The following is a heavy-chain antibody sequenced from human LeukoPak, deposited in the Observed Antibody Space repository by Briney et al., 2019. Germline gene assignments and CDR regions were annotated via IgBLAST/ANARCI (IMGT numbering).Heavy chain of an antibody. V-gene: IGHV3-66*01. Sequence: GGSLRLSCAASGFTVSSNYMSWVRQAPGKGLEWVSVIYSGGSTYYADSVKGRFTISRDNSKNTLYLQMNSLRAEDTAVYYCARDLGGLRPRFDYWAREPWSPSPQ. D-gene: IGHD3-16*01. CDR1: GFTVSSNY. CDR2: IYSGGST. J-gene: IGHJ4*02. CDR3: ARDLGGLRPRFDY.